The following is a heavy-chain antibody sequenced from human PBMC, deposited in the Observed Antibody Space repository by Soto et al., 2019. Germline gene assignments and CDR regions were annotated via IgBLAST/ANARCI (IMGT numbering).Heavy chain of an antibody. CDR1: GFTFSSYG. J-gene: IGHJ4*02. D-gene: IGHD6-19*01. Sequence: GGSLRLSCAASGFTFSSYGMHWVRQAPGKGLEWVSAIGTRDDIFYADSVKGRFTISRDNVQNSLYLQMHSLRAEVTAVYYCARERGSGWTFDYWGQGTLVTVSS. CDR3: ARERGSGWTFDY. CDR2: IGTRDDI. V-gene: IGHV3-21*01.